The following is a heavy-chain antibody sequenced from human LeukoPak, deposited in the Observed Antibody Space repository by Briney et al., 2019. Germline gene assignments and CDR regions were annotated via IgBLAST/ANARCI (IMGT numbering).Heavy chain of an antibody. J-gene: IGHJ6*02. Sequence: SETLSLTCAVYGGSFSGYYWSWIRQPPGKGLEWIGEINHSGSTNYNPSLKSRVTISVDTSKNQFSLKLSSVTAADTAVYYCARVLPSVGATIPEYYYYYYGMDVWGQGTTVTVPS. CDR3: ARVLPSVGATIPEYYYYYYGMDV. D-gene: IGHD1-26*01. V-gene: IGHV4-34*01. CDR1: GGSFSGYY. CDR2: INHSGST.